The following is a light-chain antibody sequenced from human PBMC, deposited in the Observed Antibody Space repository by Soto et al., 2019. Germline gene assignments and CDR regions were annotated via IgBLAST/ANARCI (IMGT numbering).Light chain of an antibody. CDR3: QQTSSFPLT. J-gene: IGKJ4*01. V-gene: IGKV1-12*01. CDR1: QGITSW. CDR2: AAS. Sequence: DIQMTQSPSSVSASVGDSLTITCRASQGITSWVAWYQHKPGRAPKLLIYAASRLQSGVPSRFSGSGSRTYFTLTISSLQPEDFGTSYCQQTSSFPLTLGGGTKVEIK.